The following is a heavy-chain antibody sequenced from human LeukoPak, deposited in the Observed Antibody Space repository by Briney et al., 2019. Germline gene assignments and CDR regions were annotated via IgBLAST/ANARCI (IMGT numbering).Heavy chain of an antibody. Sequence: GGSLRLSCAASGFAFSGYEMNWVRQAPGKGLEWVSVIYDDGSTYYADSVKGRFTISRDNSKNTLYLQMNTLRAEDTAVYYCARGRGSYFYWGQGTLVTVSS. CDR1: GFAFSGYE. D-gene: IGHD1-26*01. CDR3: ARGRGSYFY. J-gene: IGHJ4*02. V-gene: IGHV3-66*02. CDR2: IYDDGST.